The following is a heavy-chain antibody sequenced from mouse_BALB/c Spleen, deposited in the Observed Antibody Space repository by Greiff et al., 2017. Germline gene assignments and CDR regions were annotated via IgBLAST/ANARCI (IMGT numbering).Heavy chain of an antibody. CDR3: ARGGITTASYAMDY. CDR1: GFTFSDYY. V-gene: IGHV5-4*02. CDR2: ISDGGSYT. Sequence: DVKLVESGGGLVKPGGSLKLSCAASGFTFSDYYMYWVRQTPEKRLEWVATISDGGSYTYYPDSVKGRFTISRDNAKNNLYLQMSSLKSEDTAMYYCARGGITTASYAMDYWGQGTSVTVSS. D-gene: IGHD1-2*01. J-gene: IGHJ4*01.